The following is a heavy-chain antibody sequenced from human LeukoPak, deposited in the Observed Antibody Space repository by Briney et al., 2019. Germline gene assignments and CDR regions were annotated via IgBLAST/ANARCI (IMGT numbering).Heavy chain of an antibody. CDR3: ARGTKYNWNGAFDI. CDR2: INHSGST. J-gene: IGHJ3*02. V-gene: IGHV4-34*01. D-gene: IGHD1-1*01. CDR1: GGSISSYY. Sequence: PSETLSLTCTVSGGSISSYYWSWIRQPPGKGLEWIGEINHSGSTNYNPSLKSRVTISVDTSKNQFSLKLSSVTAADTAVYYCARGTKYNWNGAFDIWGQGTMVTVSS.